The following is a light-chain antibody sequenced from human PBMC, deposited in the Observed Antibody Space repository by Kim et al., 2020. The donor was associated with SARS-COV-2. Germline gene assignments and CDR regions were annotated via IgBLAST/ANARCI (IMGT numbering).Light chain of an antibody. J-gene: IGLJ1*01. V-gene: IGLV2-23*01. CDR3: SSYAGSHTYV. Sequence: GQSIASTGTGTSRDIGSYNLVSWYQQHPGRAPKLMIYAGTERPSGVSDRFSGSKSGYTASLTISGLQAEDEANYFCSSYAGSHTYVFGPGTKVTVL. CDR2: AGT. CDR1: SRDIGSYNL.